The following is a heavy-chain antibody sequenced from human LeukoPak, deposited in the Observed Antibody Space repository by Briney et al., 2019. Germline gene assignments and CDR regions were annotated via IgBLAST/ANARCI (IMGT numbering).Heavy chain of an antibody. D-gene: IGHD4-17*01. J-gene: IGHJ6*04. CDR1: RATVSSYA. CDR2: DIPIFGTA. CDR3: ASAYGDYTSDIYYYGMDV. Sequence: GSSVKVSCKASRATVSSYAISWVRQAPGQGLEWMGGDIPIFGTANYAQKFQGRVTITADESTSTAYMELSSLRSEDTAVYYCASAYGDYTSDIYYYGMDVWGKGTTVTVSS. V-gene: IGHV1-69*01.